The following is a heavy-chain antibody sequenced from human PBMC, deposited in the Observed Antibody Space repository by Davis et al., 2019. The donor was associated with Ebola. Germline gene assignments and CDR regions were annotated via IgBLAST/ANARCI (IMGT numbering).Heavy chain of an antibody. V-gene: IGHV3-15*01. J-gene: IGHJ3*02. CDR2: VKSKTNCETT. D-gene: IGHD2/OR15-2a*01. CDR1: GFTFSTAW. Sequence: PGGSLRLSCTGSGFTFSTAWMNWVRQAPGKGLEWVGRVKSKTNCETTDYAAPVKGRFTISRDDSKNTVYLQMNSLKPEDTSVYYCKGPIIGDAFDIWGPGTMVTVSS. CDR3: KGPIIGDAFDI.